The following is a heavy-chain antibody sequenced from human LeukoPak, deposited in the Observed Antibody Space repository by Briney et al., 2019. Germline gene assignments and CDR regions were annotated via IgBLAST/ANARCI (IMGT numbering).Heavy chain of an antibody. V-gene: IGHV4-38-2*01. J-gene: IGHJ6*03. CDR1: GYSISNGYY. CDR2: LYHSDSA. Sequence: PSETLSLTCAVSGYSISNGYYWVWIRQPPGRGVEGIGSLYHSDSAYYNTSPRSRVSMSVDTSKNQFSLTLSFVTAADTAVYYCARQHDSYYYYYIDVWGSGTTVTVSS. CDR3: ARQHDSYYYYYIDV.